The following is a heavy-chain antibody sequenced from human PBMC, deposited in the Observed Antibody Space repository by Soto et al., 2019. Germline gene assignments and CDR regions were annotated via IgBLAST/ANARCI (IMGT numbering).Heavy chain of an antibody. CDR3: AKITRTGDIVVVSTEGGVGRSPHVDDDY. V-gene: IGHV3-23*01. CDR1: GFTFSSYA. J-gene: IGHJ4*02. Sequence: PGGSLRLSCAASGFTFSSYAMSWVRQAPGKGLEWVSAISGSGGSTYYADSVKGRFTISRDSSKNTLYLQMNSLRAEDTAVYYCAKITRTGDIVVVSTEGGVGRSPHVDDDYWGQGTLVTVSS. CDR2: ISGSGGST. D-gene: IGHD2-15*01.